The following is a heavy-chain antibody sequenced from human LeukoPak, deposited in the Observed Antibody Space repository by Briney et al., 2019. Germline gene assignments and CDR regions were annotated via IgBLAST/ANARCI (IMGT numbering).Heavy chain of an antibody. D-gene: IGHD3-22*01. CDR1: GGSFSGYY. J-gene: IGHJ4*02. CDR2: IYTSGST. Sequence: KASETLSLTCAVYGGSFSGYYWSWIRQPAGKGLEWIGRIYTSGSTNYNPSLKSRVTMSVDTSKNQFSLKLSSVTAADTAVYYCARDMGQLTTIVVDWGQGTLVTVSS. V-gene: IGHV4-4*07. CDR3: ARDMGQLTTIVVD.